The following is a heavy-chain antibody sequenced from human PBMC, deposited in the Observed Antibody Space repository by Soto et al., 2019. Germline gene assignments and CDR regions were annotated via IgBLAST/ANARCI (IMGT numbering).Heavy chain of an antibody. D-gene: IGHD3-10*01. CDR2: IYWNDEQ. CDR1: GFSLTSGVVG. V-gene: IGHV2-5*01. CDR3: AHRRPGPSGDDV. J-gene: IGHJ6*02. Sequence: QITLKESGPTLVKPTQPLTLTCTFSGFSLTSGVVGVGWIRQPPGEALEWLALIYWNDEQYYNPSLRNRLTNTRDTSKNQVVLTMTNMDPVDTATYYGAHRRPGPSGDDVWGQGTTVNVSS.